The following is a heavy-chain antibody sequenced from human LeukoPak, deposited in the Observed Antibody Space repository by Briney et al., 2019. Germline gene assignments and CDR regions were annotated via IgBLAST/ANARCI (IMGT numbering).Heavy chain of an antibody. CDR3: ARSEGGSGSYYNVDWFDP. CDR2: INPNSGGT. V-gene: IGHV1-2*02. J-gene: IGHJ5*02. D-gene: IGHD3-10*01. CDR1: GCTFTGYY. Sequence: GASVKVSCKASGCTFTGYYMHWVRQAPGQGLEWMGWINPNSGGTNYAQKFQGRVTMTRDTSISTAYMELSRLRSDDTAVYYCARSEGGSGSYYNVDWFDPWGQGTLVTVSS.